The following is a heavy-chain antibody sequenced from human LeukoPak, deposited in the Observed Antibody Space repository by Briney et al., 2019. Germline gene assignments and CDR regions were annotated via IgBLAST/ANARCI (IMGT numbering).Heavy chain of an antibody. Sequence: QAGGSLRLSCTASGFTFSSYGMSWVRQAPGKGLEWVSAIRSSGDTTSYTDSVKGRFTISRDNSKNTLYLQMNSPRAEDTAVYYCASLSGWFDPWGQGTLVTVSS. CDR2: IRSSGDTT. J-gene: IGHJ5*02. CDR1: GFTFSSYG. D-gene: IGHD3-16*01. V-gene: IGHV3-23*01. CDR3: ASLSGWFDP.